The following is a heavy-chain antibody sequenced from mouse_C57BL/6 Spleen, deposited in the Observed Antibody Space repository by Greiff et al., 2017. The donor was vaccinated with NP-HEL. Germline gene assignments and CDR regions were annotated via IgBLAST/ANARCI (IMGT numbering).Heavy chain of an antibody. D-gene: IGHD1-1*01. CDR2: INPSNGGT. V-gene: IGHV1-53*01. CDR1: GYTFTSYW. J-gene: IGHJ1*03. CDR3: ARDGTTVVADWYFDV. Sequence: QVQLQQPGTELVKPGASVKLSCKASGYTFTSYWMHWVKQRPGQGLEWIGNINPSNGGTNYNEKFKSKATLTVDKSSSTAYMQLSSLTSEDSAVYYCARDGTTVVADWYFDVWGTGTTVTVSS.